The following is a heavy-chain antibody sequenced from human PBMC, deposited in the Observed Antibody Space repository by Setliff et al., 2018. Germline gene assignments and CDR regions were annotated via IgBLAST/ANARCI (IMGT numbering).Heavy chain of an antibody. D-gene: IGHD5-18*01. CDR3: ARGRGYSYGSTFHYYYGMDV. Sequence: SETLSLTCTVSGGSISSGSYYWSWIRQPAGKGLEWIGRIYTSGSTNYNPSLKSRVTISVDTSKNQSSLKLSSVTAADTAVYYCARGRGYSYGSTFHYYYGMDVWGQGTTVTVSS. CDR2: IYTSGST. J-gene: IGHJ6*02. V-gene: IGHV4-61*02. CDR1: GGSISSGSYY.